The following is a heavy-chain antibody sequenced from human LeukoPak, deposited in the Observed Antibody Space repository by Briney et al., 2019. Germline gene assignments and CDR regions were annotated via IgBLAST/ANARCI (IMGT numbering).Heavy chain of an antibody. Sequence: GASLKVSCKDSGYTFTSYAMNWVRQAPGQALAWMGWINTNTGNPTYAQGFTGRFAFSLDTSVSTAYLQMSSLKAEDTAVYYCASSIQLWLTFDIWGQGTMVTVSS. CDR3: ASSIQLWLTFDI. D-gene: IGHD5-18*01. V-gene: IGHV7-4-1*02. CDR1: GYTFTSYA. CDR2: INTNTGNP. J-gene: IGHJ3*02.